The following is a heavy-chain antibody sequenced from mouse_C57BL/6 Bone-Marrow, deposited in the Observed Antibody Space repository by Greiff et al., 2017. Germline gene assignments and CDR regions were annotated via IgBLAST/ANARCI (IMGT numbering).Heavy chain of an antibody. CDR2: IGPSDSYT. J-gene: IGHJ2*01. CDR3: ATTVVGDD. Sequence: QVQLQQPGAALVKPGASVTLSCKASGYTFTSYWMQWVKQRPGQGLGWIGEIGPSDSYTNYNQKFKGKATLTVETSSSTAYMQLSSLTSEDSAVYYCATTVVGDDWGQGTTLTVSS. V-gene: IGHV1-50*01. CDR1: GYTFTSYW. D-gene: IGHD1-1*01.